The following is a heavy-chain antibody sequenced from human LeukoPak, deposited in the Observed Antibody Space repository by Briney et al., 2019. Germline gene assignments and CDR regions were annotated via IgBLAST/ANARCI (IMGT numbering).Heavy chain of an antibody. CDR2: IFYSGST. J-gene: IGHJ4*02. Sequence: PSETLSLTCTVSGVSISSSSYYWGWIRQPPGKGLEWIGSIFYSGSTYYNPSLKSRVTISVDTSKNQFSLNLSSVTAADTAVYYCASHHYYDSRWGQGTLVTVSS. CDR1: GVSISSSSYY. CDR3: ASHHYYDSR. V-gene: IGHV4-39*01. D-gene: IGHD3-22*01.